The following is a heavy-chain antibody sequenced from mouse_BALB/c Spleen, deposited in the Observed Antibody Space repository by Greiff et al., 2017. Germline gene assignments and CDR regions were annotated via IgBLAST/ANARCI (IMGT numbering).Heavy chain of an antibody. CDR1: GYTFSSYW. V-gene: IGHV1-54*01. J-gene: IGHJ3*01. Sequence: QVQLQQSGAELMKPGASVKISCKATGYTFSSYWIEWVKQRPGQGLEWIGVINPGSGGTNYNEKFKGKATLTADKSSSTAYMQLSSLTSDDSAVYFCARSSDYEAWFAYWGQGTLVTVSA. CDR2: INPGSGGT. D-gene: IGHD2-4*01. CDR3: ARSSDYEAWFAY.